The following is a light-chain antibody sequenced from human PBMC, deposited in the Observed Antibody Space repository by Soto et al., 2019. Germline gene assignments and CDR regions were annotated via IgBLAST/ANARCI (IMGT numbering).Light chain of an antibody. V-gene: IGKV3-15*01. CDR2: GAS. Sequence: EIVMTQSPATLSVSPGERATLSCRASQSVSSSYLAWYQQKPGQAPRLLIYGASTRATGIPARFSGSGSGTEFTLTISSLQSEDFAVYYCQQYNNWPEWTFGQGTKV. J-gene: IGKJ1*01. CDR1: QSVSSSY. CDR3: QQYNNWPEWT.